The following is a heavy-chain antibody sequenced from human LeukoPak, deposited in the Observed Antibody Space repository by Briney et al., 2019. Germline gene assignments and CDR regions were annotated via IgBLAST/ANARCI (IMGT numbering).Heavy chain of an antibody. CDR3: ARDPGGVNIPRYYFYMDV. J-gene: IGHJ6*03. D-gene: IGHD3-16*01. V-gene: IGHV1-2*02. CDR1: GYTFTCYC. Sequence: ASVKVSCKASGYTFTCYCIHWVRQAPGQGLEGMGWINPNSGGTNYAQKFQGRVTMTTDTSISTAYMELSTLKSDDTAVYYCARDPGGVNIPRYYFYMDVWGKGITVTISS. CDR2: INPNSGGT.